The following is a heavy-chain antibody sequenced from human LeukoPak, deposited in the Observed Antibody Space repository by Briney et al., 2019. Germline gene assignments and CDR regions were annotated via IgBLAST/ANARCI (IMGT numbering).Heavy chain of an antibody. CDR1: GFTFSDYY. V-gene: IGHV3-23*01. CDR2: ISGSGGST. Sequence: TGGSLRLSCAASGFTFSDYYMSWIRQAPGKGLEWVSAISGSGGSTYYADSVKGRFTISRDNSKNTLYLQMNSLRAEDTAVYYCAKGPGYYDFWSGQKTPGMDVWGQGTTVTVSS. D-gene: IGHD3-3*01. J-gene: IGHJ6*02. CDR3: AKGPGYYDFWSGQKTPGMDV.